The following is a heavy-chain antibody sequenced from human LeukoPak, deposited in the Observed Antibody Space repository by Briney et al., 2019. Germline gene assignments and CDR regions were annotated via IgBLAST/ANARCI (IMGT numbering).Heavy chain of an antibody. CDR1: GYTFTSYG. V-gene: IGHV1-69*13. CDR2: IIPIFGTA. J-gene: IGHJ4*02. Sequence: ASVKVSCKASGYTFTSYGISWVRQAPGQGLEWMGGIIPIFGTANYAQKFQGRVTITADESTSTAYMELSSLRSEDTAVYYCARLIAVAGTKDYWGQGTLVTVSS. CDR3: ARLIAVAGTKDY. D-gene: IGHD6-19*01.